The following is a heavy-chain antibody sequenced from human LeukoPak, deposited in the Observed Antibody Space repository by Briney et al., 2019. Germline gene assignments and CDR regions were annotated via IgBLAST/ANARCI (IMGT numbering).Heavy chain of an antibody. Sequence: KPSETLSLTCTVSGGSISSYYWSWIRQPPGKGLEWIGYIYYSGSTNYNPSLKSRVTISVDTSRNQFSLKLTSVTAADTAVYYCAAGGYGNGWYRYFQHWGQGSLVTVSS. CDR2: IYYSGST. CDR3: AAGGYGNGWYRYFQH. V-gene: IGHV4-59*01. J-gene: IGHJ1*01. CDR1: GGSISSYY. D-gene: IGHD6-19*01.